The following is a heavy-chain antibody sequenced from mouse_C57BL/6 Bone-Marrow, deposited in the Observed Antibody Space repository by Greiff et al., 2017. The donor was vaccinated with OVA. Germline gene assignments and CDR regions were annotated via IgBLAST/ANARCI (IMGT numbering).Heavy chain of an antibody. CDR3: ARGDGYYDAWFAY. Sequence: QVQLQQSGAALARPGASVKLSCKASGYTFTSYGISWVKQRTGQGLAWLGEIYPRRGNTYYNEKFKGKATLTADKSSSTAYMELRSLTSEDSAVYFCARGDGYYDAWFAYWGQGTLVTVSA. J-gene: IGHJ3*01. D-gene: IGHD2-3*01. CDR2: IYPRRGNT. V-gene: IGHV1-81*01. CDR1: GYTFTSYG.